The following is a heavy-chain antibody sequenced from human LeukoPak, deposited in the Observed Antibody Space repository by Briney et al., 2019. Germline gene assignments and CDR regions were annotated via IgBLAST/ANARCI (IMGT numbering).Heavy chain of an antibody. CDR3: ARVTWGY. J-gene: IGHJ4*02. CDR2: IFPSGGEI. D-gene: IGHD7-27*01. Sequence: GGSLRLSCAASGFTFSSYEMNWVRQAPGKGLEWVSSIFPSGGEIHYADSVKGRFTISRDNAKNSLYLQMNSLRAEDTAVYYCARVTWGYWGQGTLVTVSS. CDR1: GFTFSSYE. V-gene: IGHV3-48*03.